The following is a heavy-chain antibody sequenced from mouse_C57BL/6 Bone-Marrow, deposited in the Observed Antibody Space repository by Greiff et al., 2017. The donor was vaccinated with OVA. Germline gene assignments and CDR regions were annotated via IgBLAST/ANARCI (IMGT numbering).Heavy chain of an antibody. CDR1: GCTFTSYW. CDR2: IHPNSGST. D-gene: IGHD1-1*01. J-gene: IGHJ3*01. Sequence: QVQLQQPGAELVKPGASVKLSCKASGCTFTSYWMHWVKQRPGQGLEWIGMIHPNSGSTNYNEKFKSKATLTVDKSSSTAYMQLSSLTSEDSAVYYCARGDYGSFFFAYWGQGTLVTVSA. V-gene: IGHV1-64*01. CDR3: ARGDYGSFFFAY.